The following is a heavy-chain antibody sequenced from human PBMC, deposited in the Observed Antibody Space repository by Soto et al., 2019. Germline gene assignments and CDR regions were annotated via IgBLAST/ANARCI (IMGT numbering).Heavy chain of an antibody. J-gene: IGHJ4*02. CDR2: IYHSGST. Sequence: PSETLSLTCAVSGGSISSGGYSWSWIRQPPGKGLEWIGYIYHSGSTYYNPSLKSRVTISVDRSKNQFSLKLSSVTAADTAVYYWASSRGSPVPLDYWGQGTLVTGSS. D-gene: IGHD1-26*01. CDR3: ASSRGSPVPLDY. CDR1: GGSISSGGYS. V-gene: IGHV4-30-2*01.